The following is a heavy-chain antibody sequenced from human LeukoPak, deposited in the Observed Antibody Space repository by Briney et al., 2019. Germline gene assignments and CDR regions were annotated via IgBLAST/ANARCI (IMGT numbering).Heavy chain of an antibody. CDR3: ARGPVQQLVHFGFYWFDP. J-gene: IGHJ5*02. D-gene: IGHD6-13*01. CDR2: IYYSGST. CDR1: GGSISSSSYY. V-gene: IGHV4-39*01. Sequence: SETLSLTCTVSGGSISSSSYYWGWIRQPPGKGLEWIGSIYYSGSTYYNPSLKSRVTISVDTSKNQFSLKLSSVTAADTAVYYCARGPVQQLVHFGFYWFDPWGQGTLVTVSS.